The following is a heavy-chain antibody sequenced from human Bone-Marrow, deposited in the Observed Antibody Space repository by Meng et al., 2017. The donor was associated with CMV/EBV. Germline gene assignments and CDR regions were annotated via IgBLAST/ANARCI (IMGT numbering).Heavy chain of an antibody. CDR1: GFTFSSYG. D-gene: IGHD1-26*01. V-gene: IGHV3-33*01. CDR3: ARDQTKAGPTTVDY. J-gene: IGHJ4*02. Sequence: SGFTFSSYGMPWVRQAPGKGLAWVAVIWYDGSNKYYADSVKGRFTISRDNSKNTLYLQMKSLRAEDTAVYYCARDQTKAGPTTVDYWGQGTLVTVSS. CDR2: IWYDGSNK.